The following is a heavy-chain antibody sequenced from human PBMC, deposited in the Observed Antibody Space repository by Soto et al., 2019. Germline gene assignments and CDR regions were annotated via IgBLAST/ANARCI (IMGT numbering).Heavy chain of an antibody. CDR3: ARDPPYYDFWSGLRDV. D-gene: IGHD3-3*01. CDR2: ISAYNGNT. CDR1: GYTFTSYG. Sequence: GASVKVSCKASGYTFTSYGISWVRQAPGQGLEWMGWISAYNGNTNYAQKLQGRVTVTTDTSTSTAYMELRSLRSDDTAVYYCARDPPYYDFWSGLRDVWGKGTPVTAAS. J-gene: IGHJ6*04. V-gene: IGHV1-18*01.